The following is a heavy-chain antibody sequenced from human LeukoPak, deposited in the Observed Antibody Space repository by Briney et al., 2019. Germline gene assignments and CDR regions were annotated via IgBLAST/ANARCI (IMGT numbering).Heavy chain of an antibody. CDR3: AKSRYSSSWPNGDY. D-gene: IGHD6-13*01. J-gene: IGHJ4*02. Sequence: GGSLRLSCAASGFTFITYAMSWVRQAPGKGLEWVSAISASGDSTYYADSVKGRFTISRDNSKNTQYLQMSSLRAEDTAVYYCAKSRYSSSWPNGDYWGQGTLVTVSS. CDR2: ISASGDST. V-gene: IGHV3-23*01. CDR1: GFTFITYA.